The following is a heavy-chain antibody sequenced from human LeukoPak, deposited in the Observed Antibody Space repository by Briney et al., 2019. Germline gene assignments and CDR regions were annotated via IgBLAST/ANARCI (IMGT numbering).Heavy chain of an antibody. D-gene: IGHD4/OR15-4a*01. J-gene: IGHJ4*02. CDR3: GRGANSDQIDS. V-gene: IGHV3-74*01. CDR2: INTDGRTT. Sequence: GGSLRLSCAASGFTFNNHWMHWVRQAPGKGLVWISRINTDGRTTDYADSVKGRFTISRDNAKNTLYLQMNSLRAEDTAVYYCGRGANSDQIDSWGQGTLVTVSS. CDR1: GFTFNNHW.